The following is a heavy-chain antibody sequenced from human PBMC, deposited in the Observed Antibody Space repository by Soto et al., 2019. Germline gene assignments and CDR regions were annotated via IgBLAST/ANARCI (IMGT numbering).Heavy chain of an antibody. CDR2: VYNSGSA. J-gene: IGHJ4*02. Sequence: PSETLSLTCAVSGGSITNNYWTWIRQPPGGGLEWIGYVYNSGSANYNPSLKSRVTISEDTSKNQFSLRVNSMTAADTAVYYCARYRRTATDGYSLDDWGQGILVTVSS. D-gene: IGHD4-4*01. V-gene: IGHV4-59*01. CDR3: ARYRRTATDGYSLDD. CDR1: GGSITNNY.